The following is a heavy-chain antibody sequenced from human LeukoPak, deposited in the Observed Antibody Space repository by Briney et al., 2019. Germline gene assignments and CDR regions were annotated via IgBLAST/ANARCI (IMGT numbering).Heavy chain of an antibody. J-gene: IGHJ4*02. D-gene: IGHD3-9*01. CDR3: ARLRYDILSGCFDY. CDR2: VSNSGSK. Sequence: SETLSLTCTVSGGSISSSSYYWGWIRQPPGKGLEWIGSVSNSGSKHYNPSLKSRVTVFVDTYQHQFSLRLSSVTAADTAVYYCARLRYDILSGCFDYWGQGTLVTVSS. CDR1: GGSISSSSYY. V-gene: IGHV4-39*01.